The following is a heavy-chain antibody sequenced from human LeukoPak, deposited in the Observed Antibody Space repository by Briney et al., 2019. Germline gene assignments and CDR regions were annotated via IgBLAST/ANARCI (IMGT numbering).Heavy chain of an antibody. J-gene: IGHJ5*02. CDR2: IIPIFGPP. CDR1: GGTFSTYA. Sequence: SVKVSCKASGGTFSTYAISWVRQAPGQGLEWMGGIIPIFGPPNYAQKFQGRVTITADESTYTAYMELSSLRSEDTAVYYCATDSGDYGWGTNWFDPWGQGTLVTVSS. D-gene: IGHD4-17*01. V-gene: IGHV1-69*13. CDR3: ATDSGDYGWGTNWFDP.